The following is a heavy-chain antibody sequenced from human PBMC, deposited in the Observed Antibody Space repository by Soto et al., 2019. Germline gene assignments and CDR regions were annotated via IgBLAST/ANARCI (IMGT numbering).Heavy chain of an antibody. CDR2: ISGSGGST. CDR1: GFTFSSYA. V-gene: IGHV3-23*01. D-gene: IGHD5-12*01. J-gene: IGHJ6*03. Sequence: GGSLRLSCAASGFTFSSYAMSWVRQAPGKGLEWVSAISGSGGSTYYADSVKGRFTISRDNSKITLYLQMNSLRAEDTAVYYCAKDRESGYDSLDYYYYMDVWGKGTTVTVSS. CDR3: AKDRESGYDSLDYYYYMDV.